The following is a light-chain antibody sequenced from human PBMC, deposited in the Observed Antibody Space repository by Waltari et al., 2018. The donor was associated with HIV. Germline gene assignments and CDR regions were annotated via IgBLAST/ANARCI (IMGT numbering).Light chain of an antibody. CDR2: QDY. CDR3: QSWGSTMNGL. Sequence: SSEVTQPPSVAVSPEQTGSITCSCYELGDKYPCWYQQKPGQSPLLFIYQDYKRPSGIPARFSGSSYGHTATLTLSGILPLDEADYYCQSWGSTMNGLFGRGIKRTCL. CDR1: ELGDKY. V-gene: IGLV3-1*01. J-gene: IGLJ2*01.